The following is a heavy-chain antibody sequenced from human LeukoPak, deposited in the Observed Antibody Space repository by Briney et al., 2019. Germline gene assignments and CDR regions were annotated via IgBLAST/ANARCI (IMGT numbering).Heavy chain of an antibody. CDR3: ARALPVVPAANNWFDP. V-gene: IGHV4-34*01. D-gene: IGHD2-2*01. CDR2: INHSGSN. Sequence: PSETLSLTCAVYGGSFSGYYWSWIRQPPGKGLEWIGEINHSGSNNYNPSLKSRVTISVDTSKNQFSLKLSSVTAADTAVYYCARALPVVPAANNWFDPWGQGTLVTVSS. J-gene: IGHJ5*02. CDR1: GGSFSGYY.